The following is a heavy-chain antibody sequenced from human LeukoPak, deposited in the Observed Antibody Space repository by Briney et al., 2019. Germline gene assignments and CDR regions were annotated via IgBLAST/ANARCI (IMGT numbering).Heavy chain of an antibody. CDR3: TRPDLYYYYGMDV. Sequence: QPGGSLRLSCAASGFTFSGSAMHWVRQASGKGLEWVGRIRSKANSYATAYAASVKGRFTISRDDSKNTAYLQMNSLKTEDTAVYYYTRPDLYYYYGMDVWGQGTTVTVSS. CDR1: GFTFSGSA. CDR2: IRSKANSYAT. J-gene: IGHJ6*02. V-gene: IGHV3-73*01.